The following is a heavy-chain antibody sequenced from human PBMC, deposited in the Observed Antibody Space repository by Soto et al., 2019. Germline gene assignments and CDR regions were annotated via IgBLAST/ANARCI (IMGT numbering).Heavy chain of an antibody. J-gene: IGHJ5*02. D-gene: IGHD4-17*01. Sequence: GGSLRLSCVACGFTFSGHAMHWLRQAPGKGLVWVSRINGNGSAIKYADSVKGRFTISRDNAKNTVYLQMNSLRVEDTAVYYCARDQTTGDWFDAWGQGTLVTVSS. CDR1: GFTFSGHA. CDR2: INGNGSAI. CDR3: ARDQTTGDWFDA. V-gene: IGHV3-74*03.